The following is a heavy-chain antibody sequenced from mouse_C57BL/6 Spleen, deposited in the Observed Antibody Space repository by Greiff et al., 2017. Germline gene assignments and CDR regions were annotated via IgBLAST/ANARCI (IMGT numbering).Heavy chain of an antibody. Sequence: EVKLMESGPGLVKPSQSLSLTCSVTGYSITSGYYWNWIRQFPGNKLEWMGYISYDGSNNYNPSLKNRISITRDTSKNQFFLKLNSVTTEDTATYYCARADYGFPFDYWGQGTTLTVSS. CDR2: ISYDGSN. D-gene: IGHD2-4*01. J-gene: IGHJ2*01. CDR3: ARADYGFPFDY. CDR1: GYSITSGYY. V-gene: IGHV3-6*01.